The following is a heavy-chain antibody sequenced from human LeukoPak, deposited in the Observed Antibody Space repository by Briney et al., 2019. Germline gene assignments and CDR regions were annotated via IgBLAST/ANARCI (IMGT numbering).Heavy chain of an antibody. CDR1: GYTFSDYY. V-gene: IGHV1-2*02. CDR3: ARDAPQNCSGGTCFPF. CDR2: INPNRGVT. Sequence: GSSVNVSCKASGYTFSDYYIHWVRQAPGQGLEGMGWINPNRGVTKYALKFQGRVTMTRDTSISTAYMELSGLTSDDTALYYCARDAPQNCSGGTCFPFWGQGTLVTVSS. D-gene: IGHD2-15*01. J-gene: IGHJ4*02.